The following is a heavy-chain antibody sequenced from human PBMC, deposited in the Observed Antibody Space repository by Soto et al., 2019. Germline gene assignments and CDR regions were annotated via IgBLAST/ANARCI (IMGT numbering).Heavy chain of an antibody. Sequence: GGSLRLSCAASGFTFSRFELHWARQAPGKGLEWISYISSSGSTAYYASSVEGRFTISRDNANNSVYLQMDSLRAEDTALYYCTRAAWFPYLSFYWGQGALVTVSS. V-gene: IGHV3-48*03. CDR1: GFTFSRFE. CDR2: ISSSGSTA. CDR3: TRAAWFPYLSFY. D-gene: IGHD3-10*01. J-gene: IGHJ4*02.